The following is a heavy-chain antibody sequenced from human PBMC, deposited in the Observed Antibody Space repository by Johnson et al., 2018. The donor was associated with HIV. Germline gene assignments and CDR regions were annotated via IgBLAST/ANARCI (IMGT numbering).Heavy chain of an antibody. CDR1: GFTFSNYD. CDR3: ARETRRYNWNVDGSSFDI. D-gene: IGHD1-1*01. J-gene: IGHJ3*02. V-gene: IGHV3-30*02. CDR2: IRYDGTNK. Sequence: QMQLVESGGGVVQPGGSLRLSCAASGFTFSNYDIHWVRQAPGKGLEWVAFIRYDGTNKHYADSVRGRFTISRDNAKNSLYVQMNSLRAEDTAVYYCARETRRYNWNVDGSSFDIWGQGTMVTVSS.